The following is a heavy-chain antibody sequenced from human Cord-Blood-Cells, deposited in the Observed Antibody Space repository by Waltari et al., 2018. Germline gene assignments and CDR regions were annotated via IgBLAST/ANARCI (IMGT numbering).Heavy chain of an antibody. CDR3: ARVHLVPNWFDP. V-gene: IGHV1-69*09. CDR2: IIPILGIA. CDR1: GGTFSSYA. Sequence: QVQLVQSGAEVKKPGSSVKVSCKASGGTFSSYAISWVRQAPGQGLEWMGRIIPILGIANYAQKFQGRVTITADKSTSTAYMELSSLRSEDTAVYYCARVHLVPNWFDPWGQGTLVTVSS. D-gene: IGHD3-16*01. J-gene: IGHJ5*02.